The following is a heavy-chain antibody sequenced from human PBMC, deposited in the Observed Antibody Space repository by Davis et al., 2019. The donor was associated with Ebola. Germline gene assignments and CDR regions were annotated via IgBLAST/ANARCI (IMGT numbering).Heavy chain of an antibody. D-gene: IGHD1-14*01. V-gene: IGHV1-69*04. CDR3: VRSGVRGYYNGMDV. CDR1: GGTFSSYA. J-gene: IGHJ6*02. CDR2: IIPILGIA. Sequence: AASVKVSCKASGGTFSSYAISWVRQAPGQGLEWMGRIIPILGIANYAQKFQGRVTMTRNTSTSTAYMELSSLRSEDTAVYYCVRSGVRGYYNGMDVWGQGTTVSVSS.